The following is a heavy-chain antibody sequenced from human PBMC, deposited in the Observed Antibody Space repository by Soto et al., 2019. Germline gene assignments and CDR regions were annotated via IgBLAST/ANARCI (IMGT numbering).Heavy chain of an antibody. D-gene: IGHD1-26*01. V-gene: IGHV1-8*01. J-gene: IGHJ5*02. CDR3: ARSRESGENSRFGP. CDR2: IDPNSGNT. CDR1: GYTFTSYD. Sequence: QVQLVQSGAEVKRPGASVKVSCKASGYTFTSYDINWVRQATGQGLEWMGWIDPNSGNTGYAQKFQGRVAMTSDTSISTAYMELSSLSSEDTSVYYCARSRESGENSRFGPWGQGTLVTVSS.